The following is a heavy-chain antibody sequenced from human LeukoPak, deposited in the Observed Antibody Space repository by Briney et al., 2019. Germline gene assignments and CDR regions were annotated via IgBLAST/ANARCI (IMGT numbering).Heavy chain of an antibody. D-gene: IGHD2-15*01. J-gene: IGHJ6*02. CDR3: AKVEPKLLLVYYYYGMDV. CDR1: GFTFTNYD. CDR2: ISYDGSNK. V-gene: IGHV3-30*18. Sequence: GGSLRLSCAASGFTFTNYDTSWVRQAPGKGLEWVAVISYDGSNKYYADSVKGRFTISRDNSKNTLYLQMNSLRAEDTAVYYCAKVEPKLLLVYYYYGMDVWGQGTTVTVSS.